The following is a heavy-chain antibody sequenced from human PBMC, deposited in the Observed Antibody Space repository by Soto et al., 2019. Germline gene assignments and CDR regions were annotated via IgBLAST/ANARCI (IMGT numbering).Heavy chain of an antibody. V-gene: IGHV3-66*01. D-gene: IGHD2-21*01. CDR3: ARDDVICDGRLRHGLPLDV. J-gene: IGHJ6*03. CDR1: GFTVSSKY. Sequence: EVQLVESGGGLVQPGGSLGLSCAASGFTVSSKYMTWVRQAPGKGLEWVSLIQTGGTTYYADSVKGRFTISSETSENTLHLQMHSLRVEDTAVYYCARDDVICDGRLRHGLPLDVWGTATTLTVSS. CDR2: IQTGGTT.